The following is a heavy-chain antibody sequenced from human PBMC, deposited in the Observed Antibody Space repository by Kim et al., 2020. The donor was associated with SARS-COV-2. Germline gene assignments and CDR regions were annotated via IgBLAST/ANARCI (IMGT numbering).Heavy chain of an antibody. V-gene: IGHV4-39*01. D-gene: IGHD1-26*01. CDR3: TRTTSGSYHAAFDI. CDR2: IFYDGTT. CDR1: GGSNSGNTYY. Sequence: SETLSLTCTVSGGSNSGNTYYWGWIRQAPGKGLEWIGNIFYDGTTYYNPSIKSRVTISIDTSQNQFSLKLSSATAADTAMYFCTRTTSGSYHAAFDIWA. J-gene: IGHJ3*02.